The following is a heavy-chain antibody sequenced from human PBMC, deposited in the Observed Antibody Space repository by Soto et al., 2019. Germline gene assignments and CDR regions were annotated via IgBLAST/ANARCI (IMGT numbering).Heavy chain of an antibody. V-gene: IGHV1-2*04. CDR1: GYTFTGYY. CDR3: ARERGSFYNGNSRDSYYYGMDV. D-gene: IGHD1-7*01. J-gene: IGHJ6*02. Sequence: ASVKVSCKASGYTFTGYYMHWVRQAPGQGLEWMGWINPNSGGTNYAQKFQGWVTMTRDTSISTAYMELSRLRSDDTAVYYCARERGSFYNGNSRDSYYYGMDVWGQGTTVTVSS. CDR2: INPNSGGT.